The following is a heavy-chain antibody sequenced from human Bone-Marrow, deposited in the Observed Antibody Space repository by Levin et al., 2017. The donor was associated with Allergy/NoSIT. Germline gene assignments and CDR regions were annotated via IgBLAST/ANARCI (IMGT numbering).Heavy chain of an antibody. D-gene: IGHD2-2*01. CDR2: ISSSSSYI. J-gene: IGHJ6*02. CDR1: GFTFSSYS. V-gene: IGHV3-21*01. CDR3: ARGSCSSTSCYWVRPDYYYYGMDV. Sequence: LGESLKISCAASGFTFSSYSMNWVRQAPGKGLEWVSSISSSSSYIYYADSVKGRFTISRDNAKNSLYLQMNSLRAEDTAVYYCARGSCSSTSCYWVRPDYYYYGMDVWGQGTTVTVSS.